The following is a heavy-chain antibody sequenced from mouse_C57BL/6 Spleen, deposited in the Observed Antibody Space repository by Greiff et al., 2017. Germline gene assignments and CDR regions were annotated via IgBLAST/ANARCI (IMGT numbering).Heavy chain of an antibody. CDR2: IDPSDSYT. CDR1: GYTFTSYW. J-gene: IGHJ4*01. D-gene: IGHD2-2*01. V-gene: IGHV1-69*01. Sequence: QVQLQQSGAELVMPGASVKLSCKASGYTFTSYWMHWVKQRPGQGLEWIGEIDPSDSYTNYNQKFKGKSTLTVDKSSSTAYMQLSSLTSEDSAVYYCARRGGYYYAMDYWGQGTSVTVSS. CDR3: ARRGGYYYAMDY.